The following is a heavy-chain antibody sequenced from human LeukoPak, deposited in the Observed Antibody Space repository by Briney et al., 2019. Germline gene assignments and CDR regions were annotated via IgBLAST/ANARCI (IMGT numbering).Heavy chain of an antibody. V-gene: IGHV4-30-2*01. CDR3: ARAGSYYPGPFDY. CDR1: GGSISSGGYS. J-gene: IGHJ4*02. CDR2: IYHSGST. Sequence: PSQTLSLTCAVSGGSISSGGYSWSWIRQPPGKGLEWIGYIYHSGSTYYNPSLESRVTISVDRSKNQFSLKLSSVTAADTAVYYCARAGSYYPGPFDYWGQGTLVTVSS. D-gene: IGHD1-26*01.